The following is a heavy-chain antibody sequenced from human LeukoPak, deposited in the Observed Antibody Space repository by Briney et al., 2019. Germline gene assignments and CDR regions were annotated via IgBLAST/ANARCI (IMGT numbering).Heavy chain of an antibody. CDR3: ARLGGPGDY. D-gene: IGHD3-16*01. V-gene: IGHV4-39*01. J-gene: IGHJ4*02. CDR2: IYYSGST. CDR1: GGSISSSSYY. Sequence: SETLSLTCTVSGGSISSSSYYWGWIRQPPGKGLEWIGGIYYSGSTYYNPSLKSRVTISVDTSKNQFSLKLSSVTAADTAVYYCARLGGPGDYWGQGTLVTVSS.